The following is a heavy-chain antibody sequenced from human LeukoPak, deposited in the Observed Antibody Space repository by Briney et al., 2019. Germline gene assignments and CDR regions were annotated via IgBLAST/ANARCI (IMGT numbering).Heavy chain of an antibody. Sequence: SQTLSLTCTVSGGSISTDNYYWSWIRQPAGKGLEWIGRFYPSGSTNYNPSLKSRVTISVDTSKNQFSLKLNSVTAADTAVYYCARGRYFPSNWFDPWGQGTLVTVSS. CDR3: ARGRYFPSNWFDP. CDR2: FYPSGST. CDR1: GGSISTDNYY. D-gene: IGHD3-9*01. V-gene: IGHV4-61*02. J-gene: IGHJ5*02.